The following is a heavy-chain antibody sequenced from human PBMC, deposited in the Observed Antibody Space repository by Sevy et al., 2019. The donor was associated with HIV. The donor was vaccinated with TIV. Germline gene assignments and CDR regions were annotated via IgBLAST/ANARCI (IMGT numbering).Heavy chain of an antibody. D-gene: IGHD4-17*01. CDR1: GYTFTSYY. V-gene: IGHV1-2*06. CDR3: ARDPHDYGDYVGDAFDI. CDR2: INPNSGGT. Sequence: ASVKVSCKASGYTFTSYYMHWVRQAPGQGLEWMGRINPNSGGTNYAQKFQGRVTMTRDTSISTAYMELSRLRSDDTAVYYCARDPHDYGDYVGDAFDIWGQGTMVTVSS. J-gene: IGHJ3*02.